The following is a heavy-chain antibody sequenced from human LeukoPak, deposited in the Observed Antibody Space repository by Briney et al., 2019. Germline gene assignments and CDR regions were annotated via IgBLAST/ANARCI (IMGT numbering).Heavy chain of an antibody. V-gene: IGHV3-13*01. J-gene: IGHJ6*04. CDR2: IATAGDT. CDR3: AELGITMIGGV. CDR1: GFTFSSFV. D-gene: IGHD3-10*02. Sequence: GGSLRLSCAASGFTFSSFVMHWVRQTTGKRLEWVSSIATAGDTYYPGSVKGRFTISRENAKNSLYLQMNSLRAEDTAVYYCAELGITMIGGVWGKGTTVTISS.